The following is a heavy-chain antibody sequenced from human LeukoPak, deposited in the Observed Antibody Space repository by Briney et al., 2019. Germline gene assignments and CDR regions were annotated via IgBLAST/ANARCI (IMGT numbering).Heavy chain of an antibody. CDR2: INWNGGST. CDR1: GFTFDDYG. D-gene: IGHD4-17*01. V-gene: IGHV3-20*04. CDR3: ARDTRRYGVDP. Sequence: GGSLRLSCAASGFTFDDYGMSWVRQAPGKGLEWVSGINWNGGSTGYADSVKGRFTISRDNSKNTLYLQMNSLRAEDTAVYYCARDTRRYGVDPWGQGTLVTVSS. J-gene: IGHJ5*02.